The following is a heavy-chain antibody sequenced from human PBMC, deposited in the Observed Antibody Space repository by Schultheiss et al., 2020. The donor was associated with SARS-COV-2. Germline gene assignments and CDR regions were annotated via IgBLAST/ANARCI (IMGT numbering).Heavy chain of an antibody. J-gene: IGHJ4*02. CDR2: IWYDGSNK. D-gene: IGHD5-18*01. Sequence: GESLKISCAASGFTFSSYGMHWVRKAPGKGLEWVAVIWYDGSNKYYADSVKGRFTISRDNSKNTLYLQMNSLRAEDTAVYYCASQSSGNTAMESWGQGTLVTVSS. V-gene: IGHV3-33*01. CDR1: GFTFSSYG. CDR3: ASQSSGNTAMES.